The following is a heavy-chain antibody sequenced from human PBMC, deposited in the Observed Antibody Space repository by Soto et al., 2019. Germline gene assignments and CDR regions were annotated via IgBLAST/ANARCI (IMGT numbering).Heavy chain of an antibody. V-gene: IGHV2-5*02. CDR1: WFSLNTGGVT. Sequence: SGPRLVNPTQTLTLTCVFSWFSLNTGGVTVGWIRQPPGRALEWVALIYWDDGKRYSPSLKSRLTITKETSRNQVVLTMTNVNPEDTATYFCARSPAPRVYFQHWGEGTLLTVSS. D-gene: IGHD3-10*01. CDR2: IYWDDGK. J-gene: IGHJ1*01. CDR3: ARSPAPRVYFQH.